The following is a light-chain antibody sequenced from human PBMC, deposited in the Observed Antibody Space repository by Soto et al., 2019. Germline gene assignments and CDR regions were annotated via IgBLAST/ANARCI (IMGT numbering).Light chain of an antibody. CDR3: SSFTNRGSRV. J-gene: IGLJ1*01. Sequence: QSALTQPASVSGSPGQSITISCTGTSSDVGGYNYVSWYQQHPGKAPKVMIYEVSRRPSGVSNRFSGSKSGNTASLTISGLQAEDEADYYCSSFTNRGSRVFGTGTKPTVL. CDR2: EVS. CDR1: SSDVGGYNY. V-gene: IGLV2-14*01.